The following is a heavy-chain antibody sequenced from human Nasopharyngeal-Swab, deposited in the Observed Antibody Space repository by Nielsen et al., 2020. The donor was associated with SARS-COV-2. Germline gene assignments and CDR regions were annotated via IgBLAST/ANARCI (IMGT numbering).Heavy chain of an antibody. Sequence: GESLKISCTTSGFTFGDYAMSWFRQAPGKGLEWVGFIRSKTYGGAPEYAASVKGRFTISRDGAESIASLQMNSLETEDTGVYYCARSVGSFYGQGAFDIWGQGTMVTVSS. V-gene: IGHV3-49*01. J-gene: IGHJ3*02. D-gene: IGHD1-26*01. CDR2: IRSKTYGGAP. CDR3: ARSVGSFYGQGAFDI. CDR1: GFTFGDYA.